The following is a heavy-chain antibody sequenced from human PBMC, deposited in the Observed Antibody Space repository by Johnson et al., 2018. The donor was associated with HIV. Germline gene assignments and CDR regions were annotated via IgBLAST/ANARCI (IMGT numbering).Heavy chain of an antibody. Sequence: VQLVESGGGLVQPGGSLRLSCAASGITVSSNYMSWVRQAPGKGLEWVSVIFSVGVTNYADSVKGRFTISRDNSKNTLYLQMNSLRTEDTAVYYCARVSLAYSYGYDAFDIWGQGTMVTVSS. D-gene: IGHD5-18*01. CDR1: GITVSSNY. CDR2: IFSVGVT. V-gene: IGHV3-66*02. J-gene: IGHJ3*02. CDR3: ARVSLAYSYGYDAFDI.